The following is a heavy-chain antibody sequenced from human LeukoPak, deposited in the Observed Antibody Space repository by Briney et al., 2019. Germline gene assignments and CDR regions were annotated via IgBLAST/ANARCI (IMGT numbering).Heavy chain of an antibody. CDR3: VGGDY. Sequence: GGSLRLSCAASGFTFSSYSMNWVRQAPGKGLEWVSSITRSNYIYYADSVKGRFTISRDNAKNSLYLQMNSLRAEDTAVYYCVGGDYWGQGTLVTVSS. V-gene: IGHV3-21*06. CDR1: GFTFSSYS. J-gene: IGHJ4*02. CDR2: ITRSNYI.